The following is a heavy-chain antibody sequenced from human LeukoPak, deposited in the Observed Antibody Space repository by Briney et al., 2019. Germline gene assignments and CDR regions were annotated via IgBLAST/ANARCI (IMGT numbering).Heavy chain of an antibody. D-gene: IGHD3-9*01. CDR1: GASVSSSH. CDR3: SEGYFEPFAH. J-gene: IGHJ4*02. CDR2: LSYTGKT. V-gene: IGHV4-59*02. Sequence: PSETLSLTCVVSGASVSSSHWNWIRQLPGKGLEWIGCLSYTGKTDYNPSLSGRVTMSLGTSNNQVSLTLRSATAADTAVYYCSEGYFEPFAHWGQGILVAVSS.